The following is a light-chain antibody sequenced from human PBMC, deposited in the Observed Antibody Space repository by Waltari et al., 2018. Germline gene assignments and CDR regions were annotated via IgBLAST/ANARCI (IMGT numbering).Light chain of an antibody. V-gene: IGKV3-20*01. Sequence: EIVLTPSPGTLSLSPGDRATLSCRASQSVSSSYLAWYQQKPGQAPRLLIYGASSRAIGIPDRFGGSGSGTDFTLTISRLEPEDFAVYYCQQYGTSPITFGQGTRLEIK. CDR2: GAS. J-gene: IGKJ5*01. CDR3: QQYGTSPIT. CDR1: QSVSSSY.